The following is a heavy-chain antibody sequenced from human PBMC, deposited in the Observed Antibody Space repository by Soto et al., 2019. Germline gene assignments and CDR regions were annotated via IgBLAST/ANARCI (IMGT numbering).Heavy chain of an antibody. CDR3: AKDPAFLYATYYYDRSGVASDY. V-gene: IGHV3-23*01. CDR2: ISGSGGST. J-gene: IGHJ4*02. CDR1: GLTFSSHW. D-gene: IGHD3-22*01. Sequence: EGPLRHSCAASGLTFSSHWLSRVRQAPGRGLEWVSAISGSGGSTYYADSVKGRFTISRDNSKNTLYLQMNSLRAEDTAVYYCAKDPAFLYATYYYDRSGVASDYWGQGP.